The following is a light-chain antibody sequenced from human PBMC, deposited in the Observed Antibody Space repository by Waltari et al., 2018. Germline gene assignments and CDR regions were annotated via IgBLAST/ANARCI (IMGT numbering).Light chain of an antibody. V-gene: IGKV2-30*01. J-gene: IGKJ2*01. Sequence: DVVLTQSPLFLAVTPGQSVSISCKSSQSLLYSDGNTFLTWFHQRPGQSPRRLIYDITSRASGVPARFSGSGSGTNFTLNIAGVEAEDVGVYYCMQGTHWPYTFGQGTKLEIK. CDR2: DIT. CDR3: MQGTHWPYT. CDR1: QSLLYSDGNTF.